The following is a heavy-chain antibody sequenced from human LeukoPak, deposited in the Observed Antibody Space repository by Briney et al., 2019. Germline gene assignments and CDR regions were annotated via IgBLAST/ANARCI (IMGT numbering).Heavy chain of an antibody. CDR2: ISSSSSYI. D-gene: IGHD3-16*01. J-gene: IGHJ4*02. CDR3: AREIVDVGFDY. V-gene: IGHV3-21*01. Sequence: GGSLRLSCAASGFTFSSYSMNWVRQAPGKGLEWVSSISSSSSYIYYADSVKGRFTISRDNAKNTLYLQMNSLRAEDTAVYYCAREIVDVGFDYWGQGTLVTVSS. CDR1: GFTFSSYS.